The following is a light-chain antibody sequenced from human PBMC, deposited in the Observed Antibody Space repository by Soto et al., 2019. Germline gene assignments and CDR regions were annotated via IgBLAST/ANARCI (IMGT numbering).Light chain of an antibody. J-gene: IGKJ5*01. CDR3: HQYNNWPPIT. V-gene: IGKV3-15*01. CDR2: YAS. CDR1: QSVSNN. Sequence: EIMMTQSPATLSVSPGERATLSCRASQSVSNNLAWYQQKPGQAPRLLIYYASTRASGIPARFSGSGSGTEVTLPISSLQSEDFALYYCHQYNNWPPITFGQGTRLEIK.